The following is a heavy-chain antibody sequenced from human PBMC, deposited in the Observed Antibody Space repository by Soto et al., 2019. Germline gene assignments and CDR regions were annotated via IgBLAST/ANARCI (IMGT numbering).Heavy chain of an antibody. V-gene: IGHV2-26*01. D-gene: IGHD6-19*01. CDR2: IFSNDEK. J-gene: IGHJ2*01. CDR1: GFSLSNTRMG. CDR3: ARTAPRVAWLTDWYFEL. Sequence: QVTLKESGHVLVKPTETLTLTCTVSGFSLSNTRMGVSWIRQPPGKALEWLAHIFSNDEKFYSTSLKSRLTISQDTSKSHVVLTMTDMDPVDTATYYCARTAPRVAWLTDWYFELWGRGTLVTVSS.